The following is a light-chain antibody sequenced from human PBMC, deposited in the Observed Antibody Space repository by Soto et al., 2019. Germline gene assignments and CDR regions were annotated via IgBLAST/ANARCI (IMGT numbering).Light chain of an antibody. Sequence: DIQMTQSPSTLSASVGDRVTITCRASQSISSWLAWYQQKPGKAPKLLIYDASSLESGVPSRFSGSGSGTEFTLTSSSLQPDDFATYYCQQYNSGLTFGGGTKVEIK. J-gene: IGKJ4*01. CDR1: QSISSW. CDR2: DAS. CDR3: QQYNSGLT. V-gene: IGKV1-5*01.